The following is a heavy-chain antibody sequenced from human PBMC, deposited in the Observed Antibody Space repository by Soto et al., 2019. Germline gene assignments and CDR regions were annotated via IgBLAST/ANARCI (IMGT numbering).Heavy chain of an antibody. CDR3: AKRSPYSSGWYSPIFDY. CDR2: ISESGGSA. D-gene: IGHD6-13*01. V-gene: IGHV3-23*01. J-gene: IGHJ4*02. CDR1: GFSFSDYA. Sequence: GGSLRLSCAASGFSFSDYAMSWVRQAPGKGLEWVSVISESGGSAHYADSVRGRFTVSRDNSKNSLSLRMNSLRDEDTAVYFCAKRSPYSSGWYSPIFDYWGQGALVTVSS.